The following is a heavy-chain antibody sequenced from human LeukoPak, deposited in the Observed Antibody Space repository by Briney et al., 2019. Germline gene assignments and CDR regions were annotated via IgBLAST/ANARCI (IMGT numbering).Heavy chain of an antibody. CDR2: IYYSGST. CDR3: ARVSDYVWGSPFDY. D-gene: IGHD3-16*01. J-gene: IGHJ4*02. Sequence: SETLSLTCTVSGGSISSDDYYWSWIRQPPGKGLEWIGYIYYSGSTYYNPSLKSRVTISVDTSKNQFSLKLSSVTAADTAVYYCARVSDYVWGSPFDYWGQGTLVTVSS. V-gene: IGHV4-30-4*01. CDR1: GGSISSDDYY.